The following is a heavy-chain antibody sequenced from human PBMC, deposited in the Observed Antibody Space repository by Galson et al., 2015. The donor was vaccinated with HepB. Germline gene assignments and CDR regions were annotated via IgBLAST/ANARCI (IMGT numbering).Heavy chain of an antibody. D-gene: IGHD3-22*01. CDR2: ISAYNGNT. J-gene: IGHJ4*02. Sequence: SVKVSCKASGYTFTSYGTSWVRQAPGQGLEWMGWISAYNGNTNYAQKLQGRVTMTTDTSTSTAYMELRSLRSEDTAVYYCARDFYYDSSGYYPLDYWGQGTLVTVSS. V-gene: IGHV1-18*01. CDR1: GYTFTSYG. CDR3: ARDFYYDSSGYYPLDY.